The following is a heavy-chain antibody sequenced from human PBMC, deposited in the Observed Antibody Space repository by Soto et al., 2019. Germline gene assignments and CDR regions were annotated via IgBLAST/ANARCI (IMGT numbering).Heavy chain of an antibody. V-gene: IGHV1-69*12. CDR1: GGTFSSYA. D-gene: IGHD3-22*01. J-gene: IGHJ5*02. CDR2: IIPIFGTA. CDR3: ARDRGPSSGYYPYWFDP. Sequence: QVQLVQSGAEVKKPGSSVKVSCKASGGTFSSYAISWVRQAPGQGLEWMGEIIPIFGTANYAQKFQGRVTINEDESTSTAYMELSSLRSEDTAVYYCARDRGPSSGYYPYWFDPWGQGTLVTVSS.